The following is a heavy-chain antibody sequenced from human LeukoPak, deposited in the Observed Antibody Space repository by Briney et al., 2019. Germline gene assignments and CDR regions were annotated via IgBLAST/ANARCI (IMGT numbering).Heavy chain of an antibody. D-gene: IGHD3-3*01. CDR1: GGTFSSYA. J-gene: IGHJ4*02. V-gene: IGHV1-69*05. CDR3: ARGKYYDFWSGYSY. CDR2: IIPIFGTA. Sequence: SVKVSCKASGGTFSSYAISWVRQAPGQGLEWMGRIIPIFGTANYAQKFQGRVTITTNESTSTAYMELSSLRSEDTAVYYCARGKYYDFWSGYSYWGQGTLVTVSS.